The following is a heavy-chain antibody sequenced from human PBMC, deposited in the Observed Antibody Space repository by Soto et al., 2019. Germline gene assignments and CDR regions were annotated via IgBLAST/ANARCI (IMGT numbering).Heavy chain of an antibody. CDR2: ISSVSVAI. J-gene: IGHJ4*02. D-gene: IGHD6-19*01. V-gene: IGHV3-48*02. Sequence: GGSLILSCAASGFTFNTYSMNWVRQAPGKGLMWVSYISSVSVAIYYADSVKGRFTISRENAQNSLYLQMNGLRDEDTAVYYCARERCYSSGCYFDYWGQGTQVTVSS. CDR1: GFTFNTYS. CDR3: ARERCYSSGCYFDY.